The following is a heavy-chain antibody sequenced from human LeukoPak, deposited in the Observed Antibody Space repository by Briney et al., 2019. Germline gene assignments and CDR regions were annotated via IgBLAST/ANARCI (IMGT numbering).Heavy chain of an antibody. CDR1: GFTLRGHW. V-gene: IGHV3-74*01. D-gene: IGHD1-7*01. Sequence: GGSLRLSCAASGFTLRGHWMHWVRQPPGKGLVWVSRINTDGSSTSYADSVKGRFTISRDNAKNTLYLQMNSLRAEDTAVYYCARAEGSWNYGSWGQGTLVTVSS. J-gene: IGHJ4*02. CDR2: INTDGSST. CDR3: ARAEGSWNYGS.